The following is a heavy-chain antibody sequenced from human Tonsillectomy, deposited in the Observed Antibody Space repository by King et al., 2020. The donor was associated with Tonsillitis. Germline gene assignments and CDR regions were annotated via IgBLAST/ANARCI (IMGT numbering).Heavy chain of an antibody. CDR3: AKAGSDYDLRYYYYGMDV. CDR2: ISGSGDST. J-gene: IGHJ6*02. CDR1: GFTFSSYA. D-gene: IGHD5-12*01. V-gene: IGHV3-23*04. Sequence: VQLVESGGGLLEPGGSLRLSCAASGFTFSSYAMSWVRQAPGKGLEWVSAISGSGDSTYYTDSVKGRFTISRDNSKNTLYLQMNSLRAEDTAVYYCAKAGSDYDLRYYYYGMDVWGQGTTVTVSS.